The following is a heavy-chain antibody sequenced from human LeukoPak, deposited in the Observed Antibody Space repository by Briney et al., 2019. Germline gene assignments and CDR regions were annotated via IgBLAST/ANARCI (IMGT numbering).Heavy chain of an antibody. Sequence: SETLSLTCTVSGGSISSGGYYWSWIRQPPGKGLEWIGYIYYSGSTNYNPSLKSRVTISVDTSKNQFSLKLSSVTAADTAVYYGAILGGVWFVELPPPHSFDSWAQGTLATVSA. CDR1: GGSISSGGYY. D-gene: IGHD3-10*01. CDR2: IYYSGST. CDR3: AILGGVWFVELPPPHSFDS. V-gene: IGHV4-61*08. J-gene: IGHJ4*02.